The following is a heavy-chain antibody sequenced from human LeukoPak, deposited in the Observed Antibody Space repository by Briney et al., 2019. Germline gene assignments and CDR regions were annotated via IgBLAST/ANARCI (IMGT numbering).Heavy chain of an antibody. J-gene: IGHJ5*02. CDR2: IHPSGAT. Sequence: SETLSLTCSVSGGSISSYYWSWIRQPPGKGLEWIGYIHPSGATNYNPSLKSRVTISLDTSKNQFSLKVTSVTAAGTAVYYCARDSSYSSSWTWGQGTLVTVSS. V-gene: IGHV4-59*01. CDR3: ARDSSYSSSWT. CDR1: GGSISSYY. D-gene: IGHD6-13*01.